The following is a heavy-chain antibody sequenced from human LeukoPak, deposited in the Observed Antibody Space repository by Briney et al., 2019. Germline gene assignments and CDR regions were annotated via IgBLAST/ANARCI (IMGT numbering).Heavy chain of an antibody. J-gene: IGHJ4*02. V-gene: IGHV4-38-2*01. CDR1: GYSISSGYF. CDR3: ARGRGPAACGY. Sequence: SETLSLTCAVSGYSISSGYFWGWIRQPPGKGLEWIGSIYHSGSTYYNPSLKSRVTISVDTSKNQFSLKLSSVTAADTAVYYCARGRGPAACGYWGQRTLVTVSS. CDR2: IYHSGST. D-gene: IGHD2-2*01.